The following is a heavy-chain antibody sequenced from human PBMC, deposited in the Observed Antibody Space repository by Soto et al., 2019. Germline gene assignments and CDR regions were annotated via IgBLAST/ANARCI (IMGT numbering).Heavy chain of an antibody. CDR1: GGSFSGYY. Sequence: PSETLSLTCAVYGGSFSGYYWSWIRQPPGKGLEWIGEINHSGSTNYNPSLKSRVTISVDTSKNQFSLKLSSVTAADTAVYYCARGGLLRYLDWYPGYYYYGMDVWGQGTRVTVSS. J-gene: IGHJ6*02. CDR3: ARGGLLRYLDWYPGYYYYGMDV. CDR2: INHSGST. D-gene: IGHD3-9*01. V-gene: IGHV4-34*01.